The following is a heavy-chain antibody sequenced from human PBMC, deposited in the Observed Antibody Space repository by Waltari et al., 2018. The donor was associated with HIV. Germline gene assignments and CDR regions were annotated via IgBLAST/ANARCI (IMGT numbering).Heavy chain of an antibody. CDR3: ARDDRAVIRPDFDY. Sequence: EVQLVESGGGLVKPGGSLRLSCAASGFTFSSYSMNWVRQAPGKGMEWVSSISSSSSYIYYADSVKGRFTISRDNAKNALYLQMNSLRAEDTAVYYCARDDRAVIRPDFDYWGQGTLVTVSS. J-gene: IGHJ4*02. D-gene: IGHD2-21*01. CDR2: ISSSSSYI. V-gene: IGHV3-21*01. CDR1: GFTFSSYS.